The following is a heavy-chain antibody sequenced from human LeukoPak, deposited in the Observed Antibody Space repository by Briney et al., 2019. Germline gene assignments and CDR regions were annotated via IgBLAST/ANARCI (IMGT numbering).Heavy chain of an antibody. D-gene: IGHD3-3*01. V-gene: IGHV3-30*18. CDR2: ISYDGSNK. Sequence: PGGSLRLSCAASGFTFSSYGMHWVRQAPGKGLEWVAVISYDGSNKYYADSVKGRFTISRDNSKNTLYLQMNSLRAEDTAVYYCAKRDDYYDFWSGYFGSDAFDIWGQGTMVTVSS. CDR1: GFTFSSYG. J-gene: IGHJ3*02. CDR3: AKRDDYYDFWSGYFGSDAFDI.